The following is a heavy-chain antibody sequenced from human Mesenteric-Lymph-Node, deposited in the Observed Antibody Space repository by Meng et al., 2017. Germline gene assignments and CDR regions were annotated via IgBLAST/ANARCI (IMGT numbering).Heavy chain of an antibody. D-gene: IGHD1-26*01. V-gene: IGHV3-23*01. Sequence: GESLKISCAASGFTFSSYAMSWVRQAPGKGLEWVSAISGSGGSTYYADSVKGRFTISRDNSKNTLYLQMNSLRAEDTAVYYCAKGSQYSGTYYFESWGQGTLVTVSS. CDR1: GFTFSSYA. J-gene: IGHJ4*02. CDR2: ISGSGGST. CDR3: AKGSQYSGTYYFES.